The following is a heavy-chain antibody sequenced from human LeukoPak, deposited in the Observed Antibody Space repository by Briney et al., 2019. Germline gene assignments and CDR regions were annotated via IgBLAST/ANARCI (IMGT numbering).Heavy chain of an antibody. CDR1: GYTFTSYG. D-gene: IGHD5-12*01. CDR2: ISAYNGNT. V-gene: IGHV1-18*01. CDR3: ARVRYGYSTTWEPPRDYFDN. Sequence: ASVKVSCKASGYTFTSYGISWVRQAPGQGLEWMGWISAYNGNTNYAQKLQGRVTMTTDTSTSTAYMELRSLRSDDTAVYFCARVRYGYSTTWEPPRDYFDNWGRGTLVTVSS. J-gene: IGHJ4*02.